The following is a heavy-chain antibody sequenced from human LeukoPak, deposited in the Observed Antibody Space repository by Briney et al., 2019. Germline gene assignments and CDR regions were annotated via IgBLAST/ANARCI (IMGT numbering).Heavy chain of an antibody. V-gene: IGHV4-59*08. CDR2: IYYSGST. J-gene: IGHJ6*02. CDR1: GGSISSYY. Sequence: PSETLSLTCTVSGGSISSYYWSWIRQPPGKGLEWIGYIYYSGSTNYNPSLKSRVTISVDTSKNQFSLKLSSVTAADTAVYYCARTSGPLAARHYYYYGMDVWGQGTTVTVSS. D-gene: IGHD6-6*01. CDR3: ARTSGPLAARHYYYYGMDV.